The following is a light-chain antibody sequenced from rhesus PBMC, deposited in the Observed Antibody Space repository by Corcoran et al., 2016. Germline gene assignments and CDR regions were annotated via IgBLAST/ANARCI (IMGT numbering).Light chain of an antibody. CDR2: EVA. CDR1: SSDIGGYNR. V-gene: IGLV2-13*03. CDR3: SSYTSSNTFI. Sequence: QAAPTQSPSVSGSPGQSVTISCTGTSSDIGGYNRVSWYQQHPGKDPKLMIYEVAKRPSGVSDRFSGSKSGNTASLTISGLQVDDDADYYCSSYTSSNTFIFGGGTRLIVL. J-gene: IGLJ1*01.